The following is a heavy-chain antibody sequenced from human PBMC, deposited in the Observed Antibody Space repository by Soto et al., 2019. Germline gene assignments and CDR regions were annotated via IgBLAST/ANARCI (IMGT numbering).Heavy chain of an antibody. CDR1: GYTFTGYY. D-gene: IGHD2-15*01. CDR2: INPNSGGT. V-gene: IGHV1-2*02. Sequence: QVQLVQSGAEVKKPGASVKVSCKASGYTFTGYYMHWVRQAPGQGREWMGWINPNSGGTNYAQKFQGRVTMTRDTSISTAYMELSMLRSDDTAVYYCARDRGYCSGGSCRASAFDIWGQGTMVTVSS. J-gene: IGHJ3*02. CDR3: ARDRGYCSGGSCRASAFDI.